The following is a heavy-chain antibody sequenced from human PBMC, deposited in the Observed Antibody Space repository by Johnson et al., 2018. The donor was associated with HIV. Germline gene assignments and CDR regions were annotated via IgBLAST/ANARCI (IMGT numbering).Heavy chain of an antibody. Sequence: QVQLVESGGGVVQPGRSLRLSCAASGFTFSSYAMHWVRQAPGKGLEWVAVISFDGSNKYYADSVKGRFTISRDNSESTLYLQMNNVRAEDTAVYYCAKVWTTVVTYDAFDIWGQGTMVTVSS. J-gene: IGHJ3*02. CDR3: AKVWTTVVTYDAFDI. CDR1: GFTFSSYA. D-gene: IGHD4-23*01. V-gene: IGHV3-30*04. CDR2: ISFDGSNK.